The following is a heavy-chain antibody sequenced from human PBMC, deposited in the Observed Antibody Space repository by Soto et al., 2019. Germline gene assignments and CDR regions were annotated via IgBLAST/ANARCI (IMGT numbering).Heavy chain of an antibody. CDR2: IDPSDSYT. D-gene: IGHD6-13*01. CDR3: ERHVSPIAAATTGYYGMDV. J-gene: IGHJ6*02. CDR1: GYSFTSYW. V-gene: IGHV5-10-1*01. Sequence: GESLKISCKGSGYSFTSYWISWVRQMPGKGLEWMGRIDPSDSYTNYSPSFQGHVTISADKSISTAYLQWSSLKASDTAMYYCERHVSPIAAATTGYYGMDVWGQGNTVTVYS.